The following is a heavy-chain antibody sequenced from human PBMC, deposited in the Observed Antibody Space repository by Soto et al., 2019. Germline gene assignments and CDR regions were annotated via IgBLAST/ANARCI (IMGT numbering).Heavy chain of an antibody. CDR3: ASPTLGAFDI. CDR1: GGSISSTNYY. Sequence: LSLTCTVSGGSISSTNYYWGWIRQPPRKGLEWIGSIYYSGSTSYNSSLKSRVTISVDTSKNQFSLRLSSVTAADTAVYYCASPTLGAFDIWGQGTMVTVSS. V-gene: IGHV4-39*01. J-gene: IGHJ3*02. CDR2: IYYSGST. D-gene: IGHD3-16*01.